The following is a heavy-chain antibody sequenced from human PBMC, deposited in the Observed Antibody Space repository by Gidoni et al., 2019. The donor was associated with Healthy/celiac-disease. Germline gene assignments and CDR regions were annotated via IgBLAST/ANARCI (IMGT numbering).Heavy chain of an antibody. CDR3: ARDRAEDTAMPTDY. CDR2: INPSGCST. CDR1: GYTFTSYY. V-gene: IGHV1-46*01. Sequence: QVQLVQSGAEVKKPGASVKVSCKASGYTFTSYYMHWVRQAPGQGLEWMGIINPSGCSTSYAQKFQGRVNITRDTSTSTVYMELSSLRSEYTAVYYCARDRAEDTAMPTDYWGQGTLVTVSS. D-gene: IGHD5-18*01. J-gene: IGHJ4*02.